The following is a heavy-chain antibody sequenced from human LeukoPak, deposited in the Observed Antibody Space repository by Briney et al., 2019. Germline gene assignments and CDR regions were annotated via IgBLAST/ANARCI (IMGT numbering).Heavy chain of an antibody. CDR2: IIPILGIA. D-gene: IGHD3-9*01. CDR3: ARGPLMGDILTGYSLDNWFDP. V-gene: IGHV1-69*04. CDR1: GGTFSSYA. Sequence: SVKVSCKASGGTFSSYAISWVRQAPGQGLEWMGRIIPILGIANYAQKFQGRVTITADKSTSTAYMELSSLRSEDTAVYYCARGPLMGDILTGYSLDNWFDPWGQGTLVTVSS. J-gene: IGHJ5*02.